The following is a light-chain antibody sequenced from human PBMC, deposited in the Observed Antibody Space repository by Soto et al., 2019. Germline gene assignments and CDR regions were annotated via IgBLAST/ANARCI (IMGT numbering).Light chain of an antibody. J-gene: IGLJ2*01. Sequence: QSALTQSASVSGSPGQSITISCTGTSSDVGRYNLVSWYQQHPGKAPKLMIYEGSKRPSGVSNRFSGSQSGNTASLTISGLQAEDEADYYCCAYAGSTTVVFGGGTQLTV. CDR3: CAYAGSTTVV. CDR2: EGS. V-gene: IGLV2-23*01. CDR1: SSDVGRYNL.